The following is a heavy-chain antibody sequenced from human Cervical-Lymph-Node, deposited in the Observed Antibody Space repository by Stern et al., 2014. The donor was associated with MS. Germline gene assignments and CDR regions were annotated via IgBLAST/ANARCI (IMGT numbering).Heavy chain of an antibody. Sequence: VQLVESEAEVKKPGSSVNVSCRASGGTFNTHAISWVRQAPGQGLEWLGGMIPIIRTISYAQKLPGRVTMTADATTPTAHMELTNLRSEDTAVYFCARGEYEGGNGFFHYALDIWGQGTTVTVSS. CDR3: ARGEYEGGNGFFHYALDI. D-gene: IGHD4-23*01. V-gene: IGHV1-69*01. J-gene: IGHJ6*02. CDR1: GGTFNTHA. CDR2: MIPIIRTI.